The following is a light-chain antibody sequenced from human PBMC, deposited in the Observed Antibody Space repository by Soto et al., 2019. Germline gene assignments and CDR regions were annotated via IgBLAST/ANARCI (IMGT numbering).Light chain of an antibody. Sequence: ERVLTKSPGTLSLSQEERATLSCRASQSVSSLLAWYQQKPGQAPRLLIYDASNRATGIPARFSGSGSGTDFTLTISSLEPEDFAVYYCQQYYNWPRTFGQGTMVDI. CDR1: QSVSSL. J-gene: IGKJ1*01. V-gene: IGKV3-11*01. CDR3: QQYYNWPRT. CDR2: DAS.